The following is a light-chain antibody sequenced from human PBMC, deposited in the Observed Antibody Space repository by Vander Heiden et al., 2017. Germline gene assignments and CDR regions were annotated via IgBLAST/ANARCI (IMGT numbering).Light chain of an antibody. J-gene: IGKJ2*01. V-gene: IGKV1-39*01. CDR1: QSISSY. CDR3: QQSDSTPYT. Sequence: DIQMTQSPSSLSASVGDRVTITCRASQSISSYLNWYQQKPGKAPKFLIYAASSLQSGVPSRFSGSGSGTEFTLTISRLQPEDFATYYCQQSDSTPYTFGQGTKLXIK. CDR2: AAS.